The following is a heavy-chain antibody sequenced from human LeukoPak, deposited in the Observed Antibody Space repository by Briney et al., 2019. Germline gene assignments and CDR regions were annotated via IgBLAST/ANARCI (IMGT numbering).Heavy chain of an antibody. D-gene: IGHD3-22*01. CDR3: ARLGIVVAPQSGYYMDV. CDR1: GGSISSSSYY. J-gene: IGHJ6*03. CDR2: IYYSGST. V-gene: IGHV4-39*07. Sequence: PSETLSLTCTVSGGSISSSSYYWGWIRQPPGKGLEWIGSIYYSGSTYYNPSLKSRVTISVDTSKNQFSLKLSSVTAADTAVYYCARLGIVVAPQSGYYMDVWGKGTTVTVSS.